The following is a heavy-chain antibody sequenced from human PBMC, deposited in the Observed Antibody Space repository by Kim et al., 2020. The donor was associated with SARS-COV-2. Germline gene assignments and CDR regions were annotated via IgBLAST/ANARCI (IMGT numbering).Heavy chain of an antibody. CDR2: IYYSGST. D-gene: IGHD6-13*01. CDR1: GGSISSSSYY. J-gene: IGHJ4*02. Sequence: SETLSLTCTVSGGSISSSSYYWGWIRQPPGKGLEWIGSIYYSGSTYYNPSLKSRVTISVDTSKNQFSLKLSSVTAADTAVYYCARHSIAAAGTDYWGQGT. CDR3: ARHSIAAAGTDY. V-gene: IGHV4-39*01.